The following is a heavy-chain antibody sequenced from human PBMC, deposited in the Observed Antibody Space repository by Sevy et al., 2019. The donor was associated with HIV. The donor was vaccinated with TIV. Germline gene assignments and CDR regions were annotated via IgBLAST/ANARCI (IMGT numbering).Heavy chain of an antibody. CDR2: INPNSGGT. D-gene: IGHD3-22*01. CDR1: GYTFTGYY. Sequence: ASVKVYCKASGYTFTGYYMHWVRQAPGQGLEWMGWINPNSGGTNYAQKFQGWVTMTRDTSISTAYMELSRLRSDDTAVYYCARGSSVSRITMIVVVMDLDAFDIRGQGTMVTVSS. J-gene: IGHJ3*02. CDR3: ARGSSVSRITMIVVVMDLDAFDI. V-gene: IGHV1-2*04.